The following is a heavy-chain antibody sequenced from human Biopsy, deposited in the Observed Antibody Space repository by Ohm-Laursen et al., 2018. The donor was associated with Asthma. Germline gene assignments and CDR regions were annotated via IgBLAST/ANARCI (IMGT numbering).Heavy chain of an antibody. Sequence: ASVKVSCKASGYSFATNAIHWVRQAPGQRLERMGWVNTGNGDTKYSQKFQGRVTITRDTSASTAYMELRSLRSEDTATYYCARTYYDFLTGQVKDVFGVWGQGTMVTVSS. D-gene: IGHD3-9*01. CDR2: VNTGNGDT. CDR1: GYSFATNA. J-gene: IGHJ3*01. CDR3: ARTYYDFLTGQVKDVFGV. V-gene: IGHV1-3*04.